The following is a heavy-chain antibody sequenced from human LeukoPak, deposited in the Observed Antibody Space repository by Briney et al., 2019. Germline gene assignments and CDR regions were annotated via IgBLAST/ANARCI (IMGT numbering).Heavy chain of an antibody. J-gene: IGHJ4*02. Sequence: SETLSLTCIVPGGSISSYYWSWIRQPAGKGLEWIGRIYTSGSTNYNPSLKSRVTISVDTSKNQFSLKLSSVTAADTAVYYCASFPYYYDSSGYYYWGQGTLVTVSS. CDR3: ASFPYYYDSSGYYY. V-gene: IGHV4-4*07. CDR1: GGSISSYY. D-gene: IGHD3-22*01. CDR2: IYTSGST.